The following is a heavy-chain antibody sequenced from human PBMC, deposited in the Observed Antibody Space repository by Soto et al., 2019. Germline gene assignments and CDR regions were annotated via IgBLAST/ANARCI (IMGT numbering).Heavy chain of an antibody. CDR3: ASRPVGYCSGGRCYPYYGMDV. J-gene: IGHJ6*02. CDR1: GGSITSYY. CDR2: IDYSGST. V-gene: IGHV4-59*01. D-gene: IGHD2-15*01. Sequence: QVQLQESGPGLVKPSETLSLTCTVSGGSITSYYWSWIRQPPGKGLEWIGFIDYSGSTNYNPSLKSRVIISVDTSKNQFSLKLFSVTAADTAVYYCASRPVGYCSGGRCYPYYGMDVWGQGTTVTVSS.